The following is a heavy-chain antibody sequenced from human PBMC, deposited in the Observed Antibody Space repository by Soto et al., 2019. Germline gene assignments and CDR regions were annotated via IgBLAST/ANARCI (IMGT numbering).Heavy chain of an antibody. CDR1: GGYFSGYY. Sequence: PSETLSLTSAVYGGYFSGYYWSWIRQPPGKGLEWIGEINHSGSTNYNPSLKSRVTISVDTSKNQFSLKLSSVTAADTAVYYCSYRVWNYVSTRDYWGQGTLVTVSS. CDR2: INHSGST. D-gene: IGHD1-7*01. CDR3: SYRVWNYVSTRDY. J-gene: IGHJ4*02. V-gene: IGHV4-34*01.